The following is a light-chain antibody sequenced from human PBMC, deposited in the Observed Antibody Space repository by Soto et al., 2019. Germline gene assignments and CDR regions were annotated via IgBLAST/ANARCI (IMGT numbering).Light chain of an antibody. Sequence: DIQMTQSPSSLSASVGDRVTITCRASQSISTYLIWYQQKPGKAPKLLIYAASSLQGGVPSRFSGSGSGTDFTLTISSLQPEDFATYYCQQSYSTPTFGQGTKLEIK. CDR3: QQSYSTPT. CDR2: AAS. J-gene: IGKJ2*01. CDR1: QSISTY. V-gene: IGKV1-39*01.